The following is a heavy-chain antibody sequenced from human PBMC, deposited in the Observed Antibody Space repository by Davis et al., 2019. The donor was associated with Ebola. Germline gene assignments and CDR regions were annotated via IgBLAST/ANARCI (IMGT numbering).Heavy chain of an antibody. J-gene: IGHJ4*02. V-gene: IGHV3-30*18. CDR1: GFTFSSYG. Sequence: GESLKISCAASGFTFSSYGMHWVRQAPGKGLEWVAVISYDGSNKYYADSVKGRFTISRDNSKNTLYLQMNSLRAEDTAVYYCAKDYGSGSYSYWGQGTLVTVSS. CDR3: AKDYGSGSYSY. D-gene: IGHD3-10*01. CDR2: ISYDGSNK.